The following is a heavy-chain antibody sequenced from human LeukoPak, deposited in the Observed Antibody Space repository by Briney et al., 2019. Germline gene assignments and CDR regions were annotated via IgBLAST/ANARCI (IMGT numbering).Heavy chain of an antibody. Sequence: PGGSLRLSCAASGFTFSSYAMSWVRQAPGKGLEWVSAISGSGGSTYYADSVKGRFTISRDNSKNTLYLQMNSQRAEDTAVYYCAKVHYYDSSGYYWEDYWGQGTLVTVSS. D-gene: IGHD3-22*01. CDR3: AKVHYYDSSGYYWEDY. CDR2: ISGSGGST. CDR1: GFTFSSYA. J-gene: IGHJ4*02. V-gene: IGHV3-23*01.